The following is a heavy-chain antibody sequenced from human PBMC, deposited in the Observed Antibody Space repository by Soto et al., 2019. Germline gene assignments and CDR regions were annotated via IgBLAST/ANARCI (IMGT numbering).Heavy chain of an antibody. CDR2: IYYSGST. CDR3: ARGPIRGQLVPNYYYYYGMDV. D-gene: IGHD6-6*01. CDR1: GGSISSSSYY. Sequence: PSETLSLTCTVSGGSISSSSYYWGWIRQPPGKGLEWIGSIYYSGSTYYNPSLKSRVTISVDTSKNQFSLKLSSVTAADTAVYYCARGPIRGQLVPNYYYYYGMDVWGQGTTVTVSS. V-gene: IGHV4-39*07. J-gene: IGHJ6*02.